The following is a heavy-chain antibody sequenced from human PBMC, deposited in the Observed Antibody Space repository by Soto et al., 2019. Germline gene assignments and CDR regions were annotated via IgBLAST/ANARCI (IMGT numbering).Heavy chain of an antibody. V-gene: IGHV3-23*01. Sequence: EVQLLESGGGLVQPGGSLRLSCAASGFTFSDYAMSWVRQAPGKGLEWVSAISGSGGSTYYADSVKGRFTISRDKSKSTLYLHMNSLRAEDTALYYCAKSFSSNWYDYFDYWGQGSLVTVSS. CDR1: GFTFSDYA. D-gene: IGHD6-13*01. CDR2: ISGSGGST. J-gene: IGHJ4*02. CDR3: AKSFSSNWYDYFDY.